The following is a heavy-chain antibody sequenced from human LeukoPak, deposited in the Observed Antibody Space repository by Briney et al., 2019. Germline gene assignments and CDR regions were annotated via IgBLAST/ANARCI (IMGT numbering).Heavy chain of an antibody. CDR3: ARGETRNDY. J-gene: IGHJ4*02. CDR1: GYTFTGYY. Sequence: ASVKVSCKAPGYTFTGYYMHWVRQAPGQGLEWMGWISPYNGNTNFAQKLQGRVTLTTDTSTSTAYLELRSLRSDDTAVYYCARGETRNDYWGQGTLVTVSS. V-gene: IGHV1-18*04. D-gene: IGHD3-16*01. CDR2: ISPYNGNT.